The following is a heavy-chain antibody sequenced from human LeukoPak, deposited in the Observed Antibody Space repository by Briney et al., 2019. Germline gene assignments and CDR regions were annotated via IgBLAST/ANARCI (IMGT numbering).Heavy chain of an antibody. CDR2: ISGSGGST. D-gene: IGHD4-17*01. CDR1: GFTFSSYA. V-gene: IGHV3-23*01. CDR3: AKGSGYYGDYGYYFDY. J-gene: IGHJ4*02. Sequence: TGGSLRLSCAASGFTFSSYAMSWVRQAPGKGLEWVSAISGSGGSTYYADSVKGRFTISRDNSKNTLYLQMNSLRAEDTAVYYCAKGSGYYGDYGYYFDYWGQGTLVTVSS.